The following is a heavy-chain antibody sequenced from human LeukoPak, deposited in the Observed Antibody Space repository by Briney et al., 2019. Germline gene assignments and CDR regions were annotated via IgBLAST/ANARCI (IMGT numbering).Heavy chain of an antibody. CDR1: GYSLTSYW. V-gene: IGHV5-10-1*01. CDR3: ARWVMVREPFDY. D-gene: IGHD3-10*01. J-gene: IGHJ4*02. Sequence: GESLKISCKGSGYSLTSYWISWVRQMPGKGLEWMGRIDPSDSYTNYSPSFQGHVTISADKSISTAYLQWSSLKASDTAMYYCARWVMVREPFDYWGQGTLVTVSS. CDR2: IDPSDSYT.